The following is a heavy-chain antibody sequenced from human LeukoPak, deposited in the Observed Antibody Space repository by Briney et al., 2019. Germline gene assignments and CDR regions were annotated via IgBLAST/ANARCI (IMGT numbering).Heavy chain of an antibody. V-gene: IGHV3-11*04. CDR2: ISSSGNTI. D-gene: IGHD4/OR15-4a*01. CDR3: ARHDYGGFGV. CDR1: GFTFSDFY. J-gene: IGHJ6*04. Sequence: GGSLRLSGAASGFTFSDFYMHWIRQAPGKGLEWLAYISSSGNTIYYADAVKGRLTISRDNDKNSLFLQMNSLRAEDTAVYYCARHDYGGFGVWGKGTSVAVFS.